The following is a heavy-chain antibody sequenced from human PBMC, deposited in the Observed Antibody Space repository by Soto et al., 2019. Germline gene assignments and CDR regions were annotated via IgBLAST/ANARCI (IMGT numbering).Heavy chain of an antibody. CDR1: GFTFSSHA. CDR2: ISDSGGST. D-gene: IGHD3-10*01. J-gene: IGHJ4*02. Sequence: GGSLRLSCAASGFTFSSHAMSWVRQAPGEGLEWVSGISDSGGSTYYADSVRGRFTISRDNSKNTLYLQMNSLRAEDTAVYYCAKGTYYYGSAPYYFDYWGQGTLVTVSS. CDR3: AKGTYYYGSAPYYFDY. V-gene: IGHV3-23*01.